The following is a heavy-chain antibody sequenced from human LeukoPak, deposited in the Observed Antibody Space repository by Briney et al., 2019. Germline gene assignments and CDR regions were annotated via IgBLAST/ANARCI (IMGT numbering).Heavy chain of an antibody. CDR2: TYESGRT. D-gene: IGHD2/OR15-2a*01. V-gene: IGHV4-39*01. CDR1: GGSISSSSYY. CDR3: ARHNKAFDI. J-gene: IGHJ3*02. Sequence: SSDTLSLTCSVSGGSISSSSYYWGWIRQPPGKGLEWIGSTYESGRTYYNPSLKSRVTISVDTSKSQFSLKLSSVTAADTAVYYCARHNKAFDIWGQGKMVTVSS.